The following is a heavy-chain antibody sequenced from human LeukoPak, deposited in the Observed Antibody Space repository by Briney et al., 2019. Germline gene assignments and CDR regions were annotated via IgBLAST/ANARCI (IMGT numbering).Heavy chain of an antibody. V-gene: IGHV3-74*01. Sequence: GGSLRLSCAASGFSLSNYWMHWVRQAPGKGLMWVSQISPDGSQTFYADSVKGRFTISRDNAKNTRFLQMDSLRAEDTALYYCVRSLRPADFWGQGTLVTVSS. CDR3: VRSLRPADF. J-gene: IGHJ4*02. CDR2: ISPDGSQT. CDR1: GFSLSNYW.